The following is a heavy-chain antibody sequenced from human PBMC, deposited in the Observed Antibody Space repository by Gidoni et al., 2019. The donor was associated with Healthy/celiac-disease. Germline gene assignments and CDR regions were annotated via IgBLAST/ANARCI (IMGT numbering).Heavy chain of an antibody. CDR2: INAGNGNT. J-gene: IGHJ4*02. CDR3: ARVRVFYSSGWLVFDY. V-gene: IGHV1-3*01. D-gene: IGHD6-19*01. Sequence: QVQLVQSGAEVKKPGASVKVSCKASGYTFTSYAMHWVRQAPGQRLEWMGWINAGNGNTKYSQKFQGRVTITRDTSASTAYMELSSLRSEDTAVYYCARVRVFYSSGWLVFDYWGQGTLVTVSS. CDR1: GYTFTSYA.